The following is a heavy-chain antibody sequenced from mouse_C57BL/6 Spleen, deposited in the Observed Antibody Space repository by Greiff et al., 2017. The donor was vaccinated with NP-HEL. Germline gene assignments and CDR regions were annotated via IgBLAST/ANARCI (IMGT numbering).Heavy chain of an antibody. D-gene: IGHD2-1*01. CDR3: ARLYGNSDYFDY. CDR2: ISSGSSTI. CDR1: GFTFSDYG. Sequence: EVKVVESGGGLVKPGGSLKLSCAASGFTFSDYGMHWVRQAPEQGLEWVAYISSGSSTIYYADTVKGRFTISRDNAKNTLFLQMTSLRSEDTAMYYCARLYGNSDYFDYWGQGTTLTVSS. V-gene: IGHV5-17*01. J-gene: IGHJ2*01.